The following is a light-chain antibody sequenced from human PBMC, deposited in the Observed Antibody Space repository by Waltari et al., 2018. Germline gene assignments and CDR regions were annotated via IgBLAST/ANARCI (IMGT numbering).Light chain of an antibody. CDR1: GSNIGAGSA. CDR3: QSYDTTLSVV. CDR2: GTS. V-gene: IGLV1-40*01. J-gene: IGLJ3*02. Sequence: QSVLTQPPSVSGAPGQKVTISCTGSGSNIGAGSAVPWYQQPPRAAPKLLIYGTSIRPLGVPDRFFGSTSGTSASLAITGLQAEDEADYYCQSYDTTLSVVFGGGTKLTVL.